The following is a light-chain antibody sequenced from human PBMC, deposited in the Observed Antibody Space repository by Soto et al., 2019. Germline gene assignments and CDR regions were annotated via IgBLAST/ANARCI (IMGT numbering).Light chain of an antibody. CDR3: QHYNSYSEA. CDR2: KAS. V-gene: IGKV1-5*03. J-gene: IGKJ1*01. Sequence: DIQMTQSPSTLSGSVGDRVTITYVASQTISSWLAWYQQKPGEAPKLLIYKASTLKSGVPSRFSGSGSGTEFTLTISSLQPDDFATYYCQHYNSYSEAFGQGTKVDIK. CDR1: QTISSW.